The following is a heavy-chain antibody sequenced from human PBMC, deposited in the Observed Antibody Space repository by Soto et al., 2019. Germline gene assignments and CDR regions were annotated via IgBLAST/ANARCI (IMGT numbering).Heavy chain of an antibody. CDR1: GFTFSTYW. CDR3: GRGLPGYRYIEY. Sequence: EVQLVESGGGLVQPGGSLRLSCTASGFTFSTYWMHWLRQAPGKGLEWVSRINGDGSSTSYADSVKGRFPISRDNAKNTLYLQMNSLRAEDTALYSCGRGLPGYRYIEYWGQGTLVTVSS. J-gene: IGHJ4*02. D-gene: IGHD5-18*01. V-gene: IGHV3-74*01. CDR2: INGDGSST.